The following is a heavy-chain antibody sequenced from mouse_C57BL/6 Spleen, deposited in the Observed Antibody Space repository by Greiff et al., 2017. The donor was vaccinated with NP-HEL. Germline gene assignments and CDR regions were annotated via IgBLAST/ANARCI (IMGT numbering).Heavy chain of an antibody. J-gene: IGHJ2*01. D-gene: IGHD1-1*01. CDR3: ARGTTVVATGDY. Sequence: EVKLVESGGDLVKPGGSLKLSCAASGFTFSSYGMSWVRQTPDKRLEWVATISSGGSYTYYPDSVKGRFTISRDNAKNTLYLQMSSLKSEDTAMYYCARGTTVVATGDYWGQGTTLTVSS. CDR2: ISSGGSYT. CDR1: GFTFSSYG. V-gene: IGHV5-6*02.